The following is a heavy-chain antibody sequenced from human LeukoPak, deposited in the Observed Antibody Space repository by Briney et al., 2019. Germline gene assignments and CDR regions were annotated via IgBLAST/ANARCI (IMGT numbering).Heavy chain of an antibody. Sequence: GASVKVSCKASGGTFSSYAISWVRQAPGQGLEWMGRIIPILGIANYAQKFQGRVTITADKSTSTAYMELSSLRSEDTAVYYCAISKKNYYDSSGYYELYYYYGMDVWGQGTTVTVSS. J-gene: IGHJ6*02. CDR3: AISKKNYYDSSGYYELYYYYGMDV. CDR1: GGTFSSYA. CDR2: IIPILGIA. V-gene: IGHV1-69*04. D-gene: IGHD3-22*01.